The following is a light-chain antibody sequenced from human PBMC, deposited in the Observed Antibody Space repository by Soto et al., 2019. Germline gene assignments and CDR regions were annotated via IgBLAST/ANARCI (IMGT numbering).Light chain of an antibody. Sequence: QSVLTQPASVSASPGQSITISCTGTSSDVGGSYYVSWYQQYPGKAPRLMIYEVSNRPTGVSNRFSGSKSGNTASLTISGLQADDEADYYCSSYTTSSPLVVFGGGTKLTVL. CDR2: EVS. CDR3: SSYTTSSPLVV. CDR1: SSDVGGSYY. J-gene: IGLJ2*01. V-gene: IGLV2-14*01.